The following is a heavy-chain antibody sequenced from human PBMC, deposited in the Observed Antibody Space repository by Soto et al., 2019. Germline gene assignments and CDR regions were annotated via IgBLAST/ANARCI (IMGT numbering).Heavy chain of an antibody. J-gene: IGHJ4*02. V-gene: IGHV3-23*01. CDR1: GFTFSSYA. D-gene: IGHD6-13*01. CDR2: ISGSGGST. CDR3: AKADSSSWYYFDY. Sequence: GGSLRLSCAASGFTFSSYAMSWVRQAPGKGLEWVSAISGSGGSTYYADSVKGRFTISRDNSKNTLYLQMNSLRAEDAAVYYCAKADSSSWYYFDYWGQGTLVTVSP.